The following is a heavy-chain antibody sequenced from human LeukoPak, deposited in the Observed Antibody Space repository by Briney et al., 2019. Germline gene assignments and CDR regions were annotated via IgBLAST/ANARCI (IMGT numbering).Heavy chain of an antibody. Sequence: SETLSLTCTVSGGSISSGGYYWSWIRQRPGKGLEWIGYIYYSGSAYYNPSLKSRVTISVDTSENQFSLKLSSVTAADTAVHYCARVNYGSATKEDYWGQGTLVTVSS. CDR2: IYYSGSA. V-gene: IGHV4-31*03. CDR3: ARVNYGSATKEDY. J-gene: IGHJ4*02. CDR1: GGSISSGGYY. D-gene: IGHD3-10*01.